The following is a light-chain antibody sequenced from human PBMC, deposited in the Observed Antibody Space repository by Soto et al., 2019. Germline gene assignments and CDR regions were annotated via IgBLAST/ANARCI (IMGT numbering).Light chain of an antibody. CDR1: RGISSY. CDR2: AAS. CDR3: QQLNSYPPPGFT. Sequence: DIPLTQSPSFLSASVGDRVTITCRASRGISSYLAWYQQKPGKAPKLLIYAASTLQSGVPPRFSVSGSGTEFTIVIRSLQPGDFGTSLFQQLNSYPPPGFTFGPGTKVDIK. J-gene: IGKJ3*01. V-gene: IGKV1-9*01.